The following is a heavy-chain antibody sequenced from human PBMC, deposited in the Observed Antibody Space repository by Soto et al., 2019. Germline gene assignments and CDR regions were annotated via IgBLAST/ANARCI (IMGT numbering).Heavy chain of an antibody. D-gene: IGHD3-16*01. Sequence: QITLKESGPTLVKPTQTLTLTCTFSGFSLTTSGVGVGWIRQPPGKALEWLALIYWDNDKRYSPSLESRLAITKDTSKNQVVLTMTNLDPVDTATYYCAHIMITFGGVTALDAFDFWGQGTMVTVSS. J-gene: IGHJ3*01. CDR2: IYWDNDK. CDR3: AHIMITFGGVTALDAFDF. CDR1: GFSLTTSGVG. V-gene: IGHV2-5*02.